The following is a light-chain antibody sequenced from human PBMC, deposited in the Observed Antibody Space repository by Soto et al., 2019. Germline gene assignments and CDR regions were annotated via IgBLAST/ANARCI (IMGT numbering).Light chain of an antibody. V-gene: IGKV1-39*01. J-gene: IGKJ1*01. CDR1: QNIRSY. CDR2: ETS. CDR3: QESFYAPPT. Sequence: DVQMTQAPSFLSASVGERVTITCRASQNIRSYLSWYQQKPGKAPKLLIFETSTLQSGVPSRFTGAGSGTDFTLTISSLQPEDFATYYCQESFYAPPTFGQGTKVEIK.